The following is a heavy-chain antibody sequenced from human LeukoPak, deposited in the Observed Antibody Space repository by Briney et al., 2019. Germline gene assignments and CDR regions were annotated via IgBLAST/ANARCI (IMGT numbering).Heavy chain of an antibody. J-gene: IGHJ4*02. CDR3: ARASEVRGVIPLYFDY. V-gene: IGHV6-1*01. CDR2: TYYRSKWYN. CDR1: GDSVSSNSAA. Sequence: SQTLSLTCAISGDSVSSNSAAWNWIRQSPSRGLEWLGRTYYRSKWYNDCAVSVKSRITINPDTSKNQFSLQLNYVTPEDTAVYYCARASEVRGVIPLYFDYWGQGTLVTVSS. D-gene: IGHD3-10*01.